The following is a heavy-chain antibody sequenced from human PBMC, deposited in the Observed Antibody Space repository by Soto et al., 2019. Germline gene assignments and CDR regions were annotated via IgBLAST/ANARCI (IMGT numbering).Heavy chain of an antibody. CDR2: ISYDGSNK. J-gene: IGHJ4*02. CDR1: GFTFSSYG. V-gene: IGHV3-30*18. CDR3: AKGGERWLQIVDY. D-gene: IGHD5-12*01. Sequence: VQLVESGGGVVQPGRSLRLSCAASGFTFSSYGMHWVRQAPGKGLEWVAVISYDGSNKYYADSVKGRFTISRDNSKNTLYLQMNSLRAEDTAVYYCAKGGERWLQIVDYWGQGTLVTVSS.